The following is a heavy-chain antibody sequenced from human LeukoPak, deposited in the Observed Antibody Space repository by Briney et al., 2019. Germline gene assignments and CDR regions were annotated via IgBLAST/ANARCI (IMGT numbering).Heavy chain of an antibody. CDR2: INHSGST. D-gene: IGHD2-15*01. V-gene: IGHV4-34*01. J-gene: IGHJ6*03. Sequence: SETLSLTCAVYGGSFSGYYWSWIRQPPGKGLEWIGEINHSGSTNYNPSLKSRVTISVDTSKNQFSLKLSSATAADTAVYYCARGRSRGRLMQPRYYYMDVWGKGTTVTVSS. CDR1: GGSFSGYY. CDR3: ARGRSRGRLMQPRYYYMDV.